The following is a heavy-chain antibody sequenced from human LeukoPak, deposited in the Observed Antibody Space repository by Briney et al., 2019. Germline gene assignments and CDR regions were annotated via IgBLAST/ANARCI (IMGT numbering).Heavy chain of an antibody. Sequence: PSETLSLTCTVSGYSISSGYYWGWIRQPPGKGLEWIGSIYHSGSTYYNPSLKSRVTISVDTSKNQFSLKLSSVTAADTAVYYCARAAYSNYDYWGQGTLVTVSS. V-gene: IGHV4-38-2*02. CDR1: GYSISSGYY. CDR2: IYHSGST. CDR3: ARAAYSNYDY. D-gene: IGHD4-11*01. J-gene: IGHJ4*02.